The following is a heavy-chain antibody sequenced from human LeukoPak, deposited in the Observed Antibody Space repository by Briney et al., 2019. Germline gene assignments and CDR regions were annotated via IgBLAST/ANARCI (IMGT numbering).Heavy chain of an antibody. CDR3: AKEKRLRFLEWLPSAGMDV. V-gene: IGHV3-23*01. J-gene: IGHJ6*02. CDR1: GFTFSSYA. D-gene: IGHD3-3*01. Sequence: GSLRLSCAASGFTFSSYAMSWVRQAPGKGLEWVSAISGSGGSTYYADSVKGRFTISRDNSKNTLYLQMNSLRAEDTAVYYCAKEKRLRFLEWLPSAGMDVWGQGTTVTVSS. CDR2: ISGSGGST.